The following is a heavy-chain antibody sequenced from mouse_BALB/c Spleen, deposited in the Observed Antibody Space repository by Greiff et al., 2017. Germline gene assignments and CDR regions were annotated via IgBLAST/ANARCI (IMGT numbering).Heavy chain of an antibody. Sequence: VMLVESGPGLVAPSQSLSITCTVSGFSLTGYGVNWVRQPPGKGLEWLGMIWGDGSTDYNSALKSRLSISKDNSKSQVFLKMNSLQTDDTARYYCARALYDYAWYFDVWGAGTTVTVSS. CDR1: GFSLTGYG. CDR3: ARALYDYAWYFDV. V-gene: IGHV2-6-7*01. CDR2: IWGDGST. J-gene: IGHJ1*01. D-gene: IGHD2-4*01.